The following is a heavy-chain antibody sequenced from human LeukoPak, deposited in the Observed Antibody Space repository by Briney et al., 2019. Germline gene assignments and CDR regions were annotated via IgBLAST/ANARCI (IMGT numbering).Heavy chain of an antibody. Sequence: ASVKVSCKASGYTFTSYYMHWVRQAPGQGLEWMGIIHPNGGSTSYAQKFQGRVTMTRDMSTSTVYMELSSLRAEDTAVYYCAASGFGFGELPSYFYYYMDVWGKGTTVTISS. CDR2: IHPNGGST. CDR1: GYTFTSYY. CDR3: AASGFGFGELPSYFYYYMDV. D-gene: IGHD3-10*01. J-gene: IGHJ6*03. V-gene: IGHV1-46*01.